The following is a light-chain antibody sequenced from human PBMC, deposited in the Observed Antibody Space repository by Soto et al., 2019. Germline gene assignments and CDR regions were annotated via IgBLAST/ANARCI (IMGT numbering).Light chain of an antibody. V-gene: IGLV2-14*01. J-gene: IGLJ1*01. Sequence: QSVLTQPASVSGSPGQSITLSCTGTSSDVGGYNYVSWYQQHPGKAPKLMIYEVSNRPSGVSNRFSGSKSGNTASLTISGLQAEDEAYYYCSSYTSSSTRVFGTGTKLTVL. CDR1: SSDVGGYNY. CDR3: SSYTSSSTRV. CDR2: EVS.